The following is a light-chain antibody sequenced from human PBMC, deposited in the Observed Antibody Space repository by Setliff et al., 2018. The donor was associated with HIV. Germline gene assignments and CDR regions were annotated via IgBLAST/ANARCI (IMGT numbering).Light chain of an antibody. V-gene: IGLV3-21*03. Sequence: SYELTQPPSVSVAPGKTARITCGVNNIESKSVHWYQQKPGQAPVLVVYDNSDRPSGIPERSSGSNSGNTATLTISRVEAGDEADYYCQVWDSSSDHHVFGTGTKVTVL. CDR1: NIESKS. CDR2: DNS. J-gene: IGLJ1*01. CDR3: QVWDSSSDHHV.